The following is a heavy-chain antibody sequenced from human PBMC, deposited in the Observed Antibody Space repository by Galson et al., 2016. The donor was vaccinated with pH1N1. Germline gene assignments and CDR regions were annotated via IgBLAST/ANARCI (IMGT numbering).Heavy chain of an antibody. CDR2: IKEDGSET. CDR1: GFTFSNYW. Sequence: LRLSCAASGFTFSNYWMHWVRPVPGKGLEWVANIKEDGSETYYVGSVRGRFTISRDNAKNSLYLQMNSLRDEDTALYYCARAIGSRSAYWGQGTLVTVSS. V-gene: IGHV3-7*01. CDR3: ARAIGSRSAY. J-gene: IGHJ4*02. D-gene: IGHD3-16*02.